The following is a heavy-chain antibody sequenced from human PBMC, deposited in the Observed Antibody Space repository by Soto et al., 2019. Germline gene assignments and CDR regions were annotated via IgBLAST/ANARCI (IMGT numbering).Heavy chain of an antibody. CDR3: ARDHGFGAPGGMDV. V-gene: IGHV1-69*08. J-gene: IGHJ6*02. Sequence: QVQLVQSGAEVKKPGSSVKVSCKASGGTFSSYTISWVRQAPGQGLEWMGRIIPILGIANYAQKFQGRVTITADKSTSTAYMELSSLRSEDTAVYYCARDHGFGAPGGMDVWGQGTTVTVSS. D-gene: IGHD3-10*01. CDR1: GGTFSSYT. CDR2: IIPILGIA.